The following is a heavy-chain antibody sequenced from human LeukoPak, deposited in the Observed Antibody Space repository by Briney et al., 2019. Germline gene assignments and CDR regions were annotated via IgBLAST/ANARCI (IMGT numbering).Heavy chain of an antibody. Sequence: SETLSLTCTVSGGSISSSSYYWGWIRQPPGKGLEWIGSIYYSGSTYYNPSLKSRVTISVDTSKNQFSLKLSSVTAADTAAYYCARDYYYDSSGYFGYWGQGTLVTVSS. J-gene: IGHJ4*02. V-gene: IGHV4-39*07. CDR2: IYYSGST. CDR1: GGSISSSSYY. D-gene: IGHD3-22*01. CDR3: ARDYYYDSSGYFGY.